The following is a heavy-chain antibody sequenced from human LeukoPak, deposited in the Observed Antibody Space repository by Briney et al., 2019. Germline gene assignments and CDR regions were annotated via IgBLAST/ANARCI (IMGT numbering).Heavy chain of an antibody. CDR2: ISSSSSYI. D-gene: IGHD3-22*01. J-gene: IGHJ3*02. CDR1: GFTFSSYS. CDR3: ARVIGYYDSSGYYYEDAFDI. Sequence: GGSLRLSSAASGFTFSSYSMNWVRQAPGKGLEWVSSISSSSSYIYYADSVKGRFTISRDNAKNSLYLQMNSLRAEDTAVYYCARVIGYYDSSGYYYEDAFDIWGQGTMVTVSS. V-gene: IGHV3-21*01.